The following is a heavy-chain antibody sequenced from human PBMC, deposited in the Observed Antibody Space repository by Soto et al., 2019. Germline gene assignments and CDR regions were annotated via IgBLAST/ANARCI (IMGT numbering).Heavy chain of an antibody. Sequence: SVGSLRLSCAASGFTFRHYIYHWVRQAPGKGLQWVAVIRDDGKKTNYATSVRGRFTVSRDMSKSTIFLQMNNLRIDDSAIYSCAREGDSHAFRGFDLWGQGTPVTVSS. D-gene: IGHD5-18*01. CDR1: GFTFRHYI. CDR2: IRDDGKKT. J-gene: IGHJ5*02. V-gene: IGHV3-30*03. CDR3: AREGDSHAFRGFDL.